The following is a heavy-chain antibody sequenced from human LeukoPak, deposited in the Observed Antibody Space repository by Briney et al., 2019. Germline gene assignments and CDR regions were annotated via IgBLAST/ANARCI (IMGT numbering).Heavy chain of an antibody. D-gene: IGHD3-10*01. Sequence: SETLSLTCTVSGGSISNYYWSWIRQPPGKALEWIGYIHYSGSTNYNPSLKSRVSISVDTSKNQFSLRLTSVTAADTAVFYCARGAWFATGGYDYWGQGTLVPVSS. CDR1: GGSISNYY. V-gene: IGHV4-59*01. J-gene: IGHJ4*01. CDR2: IHYSGST. CDR3: ARGAWFATGGYDY.